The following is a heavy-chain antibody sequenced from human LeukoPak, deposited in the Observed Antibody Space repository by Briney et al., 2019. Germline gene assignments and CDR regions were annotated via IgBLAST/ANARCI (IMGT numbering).Heavy chain of an antibody. CDR3: ARLSRSFDAFDI. J-gene: IGHJ3*02. Sequence: GGSLRLSCATSGFTFSSYAMSWVRQAPGKGLEWVSSISGRGANTHYADSVKGRFTISRDNSKNTLYLQMNSLRAEDTAVYYCARLSRSFDAFDIWGQGTMVTVSS. CDR2: ISGRGANT. D-gene: IGHD1-26*01. V-gene: IGHV3-23*01. CDR1: GFTFSSYA.